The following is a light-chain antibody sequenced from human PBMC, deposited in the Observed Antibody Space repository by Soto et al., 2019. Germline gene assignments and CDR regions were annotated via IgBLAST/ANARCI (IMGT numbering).Light chain of an antibody. V-gene: IGKV1-39*01. CDR2: GAS. Sequence: DIQMTQSPSSLSASVGDRVTITCRAGQTISYYLNWFQQKPGKAHKLLIYGASNLQTGVPSRYSGSGSGTNFTLTISALQPEDFATYHCQQSYTTPWTFGLGT. CDR3: QQSYTTPWT. J-gene: IGKJ1*01. CDR1: QTISYY.